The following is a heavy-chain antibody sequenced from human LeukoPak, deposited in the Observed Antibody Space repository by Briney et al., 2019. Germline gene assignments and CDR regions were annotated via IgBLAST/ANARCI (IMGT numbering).Heavy chain of an antibody. CDR3: ARHLLVATIHDAFDI. CDR1: GGSISSYY. CDR2: IYYGGST. J-gene: IGHJ3*02. Sequence: SETLSLTCTVSGGSISSYYWSWIRQPPGKGLEWIGYIYYGGSTNYNPSLKSRVTISVDTSKNQFSLKLSSVTAADTAVYYCARHLLVATIHDAFDIWGQGTMVTVSS. D-gene: IGHD5-12*01. V-gene: IGHV4-59*08.